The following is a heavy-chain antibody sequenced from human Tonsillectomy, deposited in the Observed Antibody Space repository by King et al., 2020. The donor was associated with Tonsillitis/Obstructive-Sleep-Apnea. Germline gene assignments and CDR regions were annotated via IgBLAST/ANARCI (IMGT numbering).Heavy chain of an antibody. Sequence: LQLQESGPGLVKPSETLSLTCTVSGGSISSSSYYWGWIRQPPGQGLEWIGSIYYSGSTYYNPSLKSRVTISVDTSKNQFSLKLSSVTAADTAVYYCAEAGRYDYVWGSYHSCDYWGQGTLVTVSS. D-gene: IGHD3-16*02. V-gene: IGHV4-39*01. CDR2: IYYSGST. CDR1: GGSISSSSYY. CDR3: AEAGRYDYVWGSYHSCDY. J-gene: IGHJ4*02.